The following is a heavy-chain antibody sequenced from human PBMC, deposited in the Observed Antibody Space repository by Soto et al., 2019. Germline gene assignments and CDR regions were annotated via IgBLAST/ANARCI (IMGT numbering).Heavy chain of an antibody. CDR3: ARDLTSIFRGLAYYYGMDV. CDR2: IYTSGST. D-gene: IGHD3-3*01. CDR1: GGSISSYY. Sequence: PSETLSLTCTVSGGSISSYYWSWIRQPAGKGLEWIGRIYTSGSTNYNPSLKSRVTMSVDTSKNQFSLKLSSVTAADTAVYYCARDLTSIFRGLAYYYGMDVWGQGTTVTV. J-gene: IGHJ6*02. V-gene: IGHV4-4*07.